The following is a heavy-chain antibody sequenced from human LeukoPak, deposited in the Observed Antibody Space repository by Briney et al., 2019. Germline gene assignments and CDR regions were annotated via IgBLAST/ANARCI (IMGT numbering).Heavy chain of an antibody. V-gene: IGHV3-48*04. CDR3: ARDRGGSYSAIDY. J-gene: IGHJ4*02. D-gene: IGHD1-26*01. Sequence: GGSLRLSCAASGFTFDDYGMSWVRQAPGKGLEWVSFISSSSSTIYYADSVKGRFTISRDSAKSSLYLQMNSLRAEDTAVYYCARDRGGSYSAIDYWGQGTLVTVSS. CDR1: GFTFDDYG. CDR2: ISSSSSTI.